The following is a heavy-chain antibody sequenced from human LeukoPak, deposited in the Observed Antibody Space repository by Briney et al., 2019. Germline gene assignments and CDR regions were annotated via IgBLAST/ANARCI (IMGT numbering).Heavy chain of an antibody. CDR2: TYYSGST. J-gene: IGHJ1*01. Sequence: SETLSLTCTVSGGSLSSYYWSWIRQPPGKGLEWIGYTYYSGSTNYNPSLKSRVTISVDTSKNQFSLKLSSVTAADTAVYYCASKEGGNPEYFQHWGQGTLVTVSS. V-gene: IGHV4-59*08. CDR1: GGSLSSYY. D-gene: IGHD4-23*01. CDR3: ASKEGGNPEYFQH.